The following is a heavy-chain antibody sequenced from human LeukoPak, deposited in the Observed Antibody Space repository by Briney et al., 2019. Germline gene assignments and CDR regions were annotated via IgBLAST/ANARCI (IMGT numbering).Heavy chain of an antibody. CDR1: GFTFSSYA. D-gene: IGHD3-22*01. J-gene: IGHJ4*02. CDR2: IGGSGVST. CDR3: AKDREGRYYDSSGYWFDY. Sequence: GGSLRLSCAASGFTFSSYAMSWVRQAPGKGLEWVSAIGGSGVSTYYAHSVKGRFTTSRDNSKNTLYLQMNSLRAEDTAVYYCAKDREGRYYDSSGYWFDYWGQGTLVTVSS. V-gene: IGHV3-23*01.